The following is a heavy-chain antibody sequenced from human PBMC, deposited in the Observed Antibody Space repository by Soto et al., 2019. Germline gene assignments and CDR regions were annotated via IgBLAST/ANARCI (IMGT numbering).Heavy chain of an antibody. V-gene: IGHV5-10-1*01. Sequence: EVQLVQSGAEVKKPGESLRSACKGSGYSFTSYWISWLRQMPGKDLVWMGRIDPSDSYTNYSPSFQGHVTISADKSISSAYLQWSRLKASDTAMYYCARLQAAAGDNDLTFDYWGQGTLVTVSS. J-gene: IGHJ4*02. D-gene: IGHD6-13*01. CDR1: GYSFTSYW. CDR3: ARLQAAAGDNDLTFDY. CDR2: IDPSDSYT.